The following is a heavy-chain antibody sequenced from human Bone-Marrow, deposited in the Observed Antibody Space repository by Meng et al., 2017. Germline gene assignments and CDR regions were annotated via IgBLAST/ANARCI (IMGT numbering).Heavy chain of an antibody. Sequence: QVQLQESGPGLVKPSQTLSLTCTVSGASISSGDYFWIWIRQPPGKGLEWIGYISYSGGTYSNPSLRSRLTISVDKSKNQFYLSLFSVTAADTAVYYCGRDQGRELINHWGQGTLVTVSS. J-gene: IGHJ4*02. V-gene: IGHV4-30-4*01. D-gene: IGHD1-7*01. CDR3: GRDQGRELINH. CDR1: GASISSGDYF. CDR2: ISYSGGT.